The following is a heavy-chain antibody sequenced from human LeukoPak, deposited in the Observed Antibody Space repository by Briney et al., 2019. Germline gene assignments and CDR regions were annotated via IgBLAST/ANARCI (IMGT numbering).Heavy chain of an antibody. CDR3: ASTSGSYDY. D-gene: IGHD1-26*01. Sequence: SETLSLTCAVSGYSISSGYYWGWIRQPPGKGLEWIGSLYQTDSTYYSPSLKSRATISIDTSKNQFSLKLSSVTAVDTAVYYCASTSGSYDYWGQGTLVTVSS. CDR2: LYQTDST. J-gene: IGHJ4*02. V-gene: IGHV4-38-2*01. CDR1: GYSISSGYY.